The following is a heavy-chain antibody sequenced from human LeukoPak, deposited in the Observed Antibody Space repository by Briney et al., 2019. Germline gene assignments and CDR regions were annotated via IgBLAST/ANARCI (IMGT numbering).Heavy chain of an antibody. Sequence: PSETLSLTCTVSGGSISSYYWSWIRQPPGKGLEWIGYIYYSGSTNYNPSLKSRVTISVDTSKNQFSLKLSSVTAADTAVYYCARGATVVTFSIWGQGTLVTVSS. CDR2: IYYSGST. CDR1: GGSISSYY. V-gene: IGHV4-59*01. CDR3: ARGATVVTFSI. D-gene: IGHD4-23*01. J-gene: IGHJ4*02.